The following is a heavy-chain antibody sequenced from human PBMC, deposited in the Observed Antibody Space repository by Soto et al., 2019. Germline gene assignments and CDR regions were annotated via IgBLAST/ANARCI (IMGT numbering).Heavy chain of an antibody. Sequence: PGGSLRLSCAASGFTFSSYAISWVRQAPGKGLGWVSGISGSAGRTYYADSVKGRFTISRDNSKSTRYLQMNSLRAEDTAVYYCAKGVDSSGYYPSLNYYYGMDVWGQGTTVTVSS. D-gene: IGHD3-22*01. J-gene: IGHJ6*02. CDR3: AKGVDSSGYYPSLNYYYGMDV. V-gene: IGHV3-23*01. CDR1: GFTFSSYA. CDR2: ISGSAGRT.